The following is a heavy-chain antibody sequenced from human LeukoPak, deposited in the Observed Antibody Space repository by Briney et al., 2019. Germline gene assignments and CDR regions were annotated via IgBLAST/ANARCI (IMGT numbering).Heavy chain of an antibody. V-gene: IGHV4-31*03. CDR2: IYYSGST. CDR3: ARVWGYYDYVWGSYRTHWFDP. D-gene: IGHD3-16*02. Sequence: PSQTLSLTCTVSGGSISSGGYYWSWIRQHPGKGLEWIGYIYYSGSTYYNPSLKSRVTISVYTSKNQFSLKLSSVTAADTAVYYCARVWGYYDYVWGSYRTHWFDPWGQGTLVTVSS. J-gene: IGHJ5*02. CDR1: GGSISSGGYY.